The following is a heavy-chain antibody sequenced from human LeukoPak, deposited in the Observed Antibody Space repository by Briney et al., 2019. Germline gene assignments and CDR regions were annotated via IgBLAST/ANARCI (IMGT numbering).Heavy chain of an antibody. CDR3: ARVDYYGSGSYGP. Sequence: SQTLSLTCTVSGGSISSGGYYWSWIRQHPGKGLEWIGYIYYSGSTYYNPALKSRVTISVDTSKNQFSLKLSSVTAADTAVYYCARVDYYGSGSYGPWGQGTLVTVSS. D-gene: IGHD3-10*01. V-gene: IGHV4-31*03. CDR1: GGSISSGGYY. J-gene: IGHJ5*02. CDR2: IYYSGST.